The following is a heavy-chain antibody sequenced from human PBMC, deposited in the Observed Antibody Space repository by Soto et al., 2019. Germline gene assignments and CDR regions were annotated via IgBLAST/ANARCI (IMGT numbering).Heavy chain of an antibody. Sequence: ESLKVSFKGSGYRFTSYWIVWVRQMPGKGLEWMGIIYPGDSDTRYSPSFQGQVTISADKSISTAYLKWSSLKASDTAMYYCARHHPGTLAFDYWGQGTLVTVSS. J-gene: IGHJ4*02. CDR2: IYPGDSDT. D-gene: IGHD6-6*01. CDR3: ARHHPGTLAFDY. V-gene: IGHV5-51*01. CDR1: GYRFTSYW.